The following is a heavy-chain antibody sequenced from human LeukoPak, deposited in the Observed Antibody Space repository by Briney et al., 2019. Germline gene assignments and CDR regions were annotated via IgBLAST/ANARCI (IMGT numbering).Heavy chain of an antibody. Sequence: PSETLSLTCTVSGGSISSSSYYWGWIRQPPGKGLEWIGSIYYSGSTYYNPSLKSRVTISVDTSKNQFSLKLSSVTAADTAVYYCARGRAGEGSVLLWFGEPRGRYYFDYWGQGTLVTVSS. CDR3: ARGRAGEGSVLLWFGEPRGRYYFDY. J-gene: IGHJ4*02. CDR1: GGSISSSSYY. CDR2: IYYSGST. V-gene: IGHV4-39*07. D-gene: IGHD3-10*01.